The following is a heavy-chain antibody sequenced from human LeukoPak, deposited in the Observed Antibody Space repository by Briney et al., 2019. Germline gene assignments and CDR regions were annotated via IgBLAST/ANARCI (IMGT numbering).Heavy chain of an antibody. CDR2: ISAYNGNT. D-gene: IGHD1-7*01. J-gene: IGHJ4*02. V-gene: IGHV1-18*01. Sequence: ASVKVSCKASGYTFTSYGISWVRQAPGQGLEWMGWISAYNGNTNYAQKLQGRVTMTTDTSTSTAYMELRSLRSDDTAVYYCARDRWTGTTGPYGYWGQGTPVTVSS. CDR3: ARDRWTGTTGPYGY. CDR1: GYTFTSYG.